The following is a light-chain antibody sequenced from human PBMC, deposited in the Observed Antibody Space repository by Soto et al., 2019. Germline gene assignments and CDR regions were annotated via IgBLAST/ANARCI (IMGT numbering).Light chain of an antibody. CDR2: KAS. V-gene: IGKV1-5*03. CDR3: QQYNSYSPYT. Sequence: DIPMTQSPSTLSASVGDRVTITCRASQSVSSWLAWYQQKPGKAPKLLIYKASSIETGVPSRFSGSGSGTELTLTISNLQPDDFATYYCQQYNSYSPYTFGQGTRLEIK. CDR1: QSVSSW. J-gene: IGKJ2*01.